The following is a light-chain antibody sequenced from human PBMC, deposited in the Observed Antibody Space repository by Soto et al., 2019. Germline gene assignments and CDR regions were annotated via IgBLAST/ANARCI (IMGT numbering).Light chain of an antibody. V-gene: IGLV1-44*01. CDR3: AAWGDSLNTWV. J-gene: IGLJ3*02. Sequence: QSVLTQPPSASGTPGQRVTISCPGSSSNIGSNAVSWYQHFPGTAPKVLIYSDDQRPSGVPDRFSGSKSGTSASLAISGLQAEDEADYFCAAWGDSLNTWVFGGGTKVTVL. CDR2: SDD. CDR1: SSNIGSNA.